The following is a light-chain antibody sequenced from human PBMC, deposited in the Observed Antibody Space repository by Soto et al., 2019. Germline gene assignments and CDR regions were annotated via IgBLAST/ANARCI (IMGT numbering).Light chain of an antibody. J-gene: IGLJ1*01. CDR1: SSNIGAGYH. CDR2: DNN. V-gene: IGLV1-40*01. Sequence: QPVLTQPPSVSGAPGQRVTISCTGSSSNIGAGYHVHWYQHLPGTAPKLLISDNNNRPSGVPDRFSGSKSGTSASLAITGLQAEDEADYYCQSYDSSLSGVFGTGTKLTVL. CDR3: QSYDSSLSGV.